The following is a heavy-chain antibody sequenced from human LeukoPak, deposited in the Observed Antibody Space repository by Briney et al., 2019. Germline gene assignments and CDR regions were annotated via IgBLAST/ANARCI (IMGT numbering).Heavy chain of an antibody. Sequence: PSETLSLTCTVSGGSISSSSYYWGWIRQPPGKGLEWIGNIYFSGSTYYNPSLKSRVTISVDTSKNQFSLKLSSVTAAATAVYYCARVEPNYYYDSSGYYETICYFDYWGQGTLVTVSS. CDR2: IYFSGST. D-gene: IGHD3-22*01. CDR3: ARVEPNYYYDSSGYYETICYFDY. V-gene: IGHV4-39*07. CDR1: GGSISSSSYY. J-gene: IGHJ4*02.